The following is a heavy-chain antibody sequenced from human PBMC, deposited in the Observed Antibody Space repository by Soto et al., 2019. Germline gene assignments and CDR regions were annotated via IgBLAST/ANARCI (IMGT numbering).Heavy chain of an antibody. J-gene: IGHJ5*02. V-gene: IGHV3-30*18. CDR1: GFTFSSYG. Sequence: QVQMVESGGGVVQPGRSLRLSCAASGFTFSSYGMHWVRQAPGKGLEWVAVISYDGSDKYYADSVKGRFTISRDNSENTLYLQMNSLRAEDTAVYYCAKDRGCIADNYFDPWGQGSLVTVSS. CDR3: AKDRGCIADNYFDP. D-gene: IGHD6-13*01. CDR2: ISYDGSDK.